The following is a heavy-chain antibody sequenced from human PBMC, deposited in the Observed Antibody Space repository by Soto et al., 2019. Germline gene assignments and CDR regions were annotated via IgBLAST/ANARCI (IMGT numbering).Heavy chain of an antibody. Sequence: QVQVVQSGAEVKEPGASVKVSCKASGYTFTSFAMQWVRQAPGQGLEWMGWIIGDNGNTKYSQKFQGRVTITRDTSANTAYLELTSLTSEDTAVYFCARGGQKTATLFYWGQGTLVTVSS. V-gene: IGHV1-3*01. CDR3: ARGGQKTATLFY. CDR1: GYTFTSFA. CDR2: IIGDNGNT. J-gene: IGHJ4*02. D-gene: IGHD2-15*01.